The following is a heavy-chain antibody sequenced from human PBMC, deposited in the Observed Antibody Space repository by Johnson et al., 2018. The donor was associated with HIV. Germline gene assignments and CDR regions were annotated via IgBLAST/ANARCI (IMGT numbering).Heavy chain of an antibody. V-gene: IGHV3-11*04. CDR1: GFTFSDYY. CDR3: ARSEVTAPSPPAGAFDI. Sequence: VQLVESGGGLVKPGGSLRLSCVASGFTFSDYYMSWIRQAPGKGLEWVSYISSSGSTIYYADSVNGRFTISRDNAKNSLYLQMNSLGAEDTAVYYCARSEVTAPSPPAGAFDIWGQGTMVTVSS. J-gene: IGHJ3*02. D-gene: IGHD4-23*01. CDR2: ISSSGSTI.